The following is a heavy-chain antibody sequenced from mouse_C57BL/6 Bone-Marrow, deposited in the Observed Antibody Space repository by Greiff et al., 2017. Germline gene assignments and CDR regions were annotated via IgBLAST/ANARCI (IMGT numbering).Heavy chain of an antibody. CDR3: ARTPDD. Sequence: VQLQQSGPELVKPGASVKISCKASGYTFTDYYMNWVKQSHGKSLEWIGDINPNNGGTSYNQKFKGKATLTVDKSSSTAYMELRSLTSEDSAVYYCARTPDDWGQGTTLTVSS. CDR1: GYTFTDYY. CDR2: INPNNGGT. V-gene: IGHV1-26*01. J-gene: IGHJ2*01.